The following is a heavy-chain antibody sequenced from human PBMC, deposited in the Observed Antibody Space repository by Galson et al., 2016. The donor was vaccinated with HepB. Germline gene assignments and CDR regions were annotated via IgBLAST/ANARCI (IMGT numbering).Heavy chain of an antibody. CDR1: GFTFSSYW. CDR3: ARSSRDSSGWYDYFDY. D-gene: IGHD6-19*01. CDR2: IYSDGSST. J-gene: IGHJ4*02. Sequence: SLRLSCAASGFTFSSYWMHWVRQAPGKGLEWVSRIYSDGSSTKYADAVKGRFTISRDNAKNTLTLQMNSLRAEDTAVYYCARSSRDSSGWYDYFDYWGQGTLVTVSS. V-gene: IGHV3-74*01.